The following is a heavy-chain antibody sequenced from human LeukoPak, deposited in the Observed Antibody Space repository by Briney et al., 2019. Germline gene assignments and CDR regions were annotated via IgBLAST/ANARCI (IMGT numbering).Heavy chain of an antibody. V-gene: IGHV3-7*01. CDR1: GFTFSSYW. D-gene: IGHD3-10*01. CDR3: AKDRGFNYFDY. J-gene: IGHJ4*02. CDR2: INHNGNVN. Sequence: GGSLRLSCAASGFTFSSYWMNWARQAPGKGLEWVASINHNGNVNYYVDSVKGRFTISRDNSKNTLYLQMNSLRAEDTAVYYCAKDRGFNYFDYWGQGTLVTVSS.